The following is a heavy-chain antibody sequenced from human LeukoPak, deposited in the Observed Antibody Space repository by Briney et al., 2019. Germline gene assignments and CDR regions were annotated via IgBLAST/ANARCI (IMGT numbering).Heavy chain of an antibody. V-gene: IGHV3-23*01. Sequence: GGSLRLSCAASGFTFSSYAMSWVRQAPAKGLEWVSAISGSGGSTYYADSVKGRFTISRDNSKNTLYLQMNSLRAEDTAVYYCAKDSRWGSLQFFDYWGQGTLVTVSS. CDR1: GFTFSSYA. D-gene: IGHD5-24*01. J-gene: IGHJ4*02. CDR3: AKDSRWGSLQFFDY. CDR2: ISGSGGST.